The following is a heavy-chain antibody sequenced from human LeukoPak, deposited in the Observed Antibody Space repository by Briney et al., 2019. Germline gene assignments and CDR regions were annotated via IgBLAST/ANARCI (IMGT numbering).Heavy chain of an antibody. D-gene: IGHD5-12*01. Sequence: GGSLRLSCVASGFTFSSFAMSWVRQAPEKGLEWVSSISGSGGRTYYADSVKGRFTISRNSSKNTLYLQMNSLRAEDTAVYYCAKDRQYSGYDCSTDYWGQGTLVTVSS. CDR2: ISGSGGRT. CDR3: AKDRQYSGYDCSTDY. J-gene: IGHJ4*02. CDR1: GFTFSSFA. V-gene: IGHV3-23*01.